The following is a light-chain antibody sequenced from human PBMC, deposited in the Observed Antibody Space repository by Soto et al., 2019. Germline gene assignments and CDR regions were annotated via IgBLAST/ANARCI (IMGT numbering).Light chain of an antibody. V-gene: IGKV1-39*01. Sequence: DIQMTQSPSSVSASVGDRVTITCRTSQSFSNYLAWYQHRPGKAPKLLIYSATVLQSGVPSRLSGSGSGTDFTLTISRLQPEDSATYYCQQTYTIPWTFGQGTRVEIK. CDR1: QSFSNY. CDR2: SAT. J-gene: IGKJ1*01. CDR3: QQTYTIPWT.